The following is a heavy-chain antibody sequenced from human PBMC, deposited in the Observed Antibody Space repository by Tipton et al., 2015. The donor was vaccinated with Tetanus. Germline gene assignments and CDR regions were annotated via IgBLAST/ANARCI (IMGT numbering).Heavy chain of an antibody. D-gene: IGHD1-14*01. V-gene: IGHV4-61*01. Sequence: TLSLTCTVSGGSVRRGSYYWNWIRQPPGKGLEWIGYISYSGSTNSNYSLKSRITISQDTSKNQFSLKLSSVTAADTAVYYCARGTGDYWGQGTLVTVSS. J-gene: IGHJ4*02. CDR2: ISYSGST. CDR1: GGSVRRGSYY. CDR3: ARGTGDY.